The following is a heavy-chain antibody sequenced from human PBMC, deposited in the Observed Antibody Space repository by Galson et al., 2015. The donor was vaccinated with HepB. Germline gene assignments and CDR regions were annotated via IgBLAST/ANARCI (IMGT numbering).Heavy chain of an antibody. CDR2: IIPIFGTA. Sequence: SVKVSCKASGGTFSSYAISWVRQAPGQGLEWMGGIIPIFGTANYAQKFQGRVTITADESTSTAYMELSSLRSEDTAVYYCASYYDSSGYFDYWGQGALVTVSS. CDR1: GGTFSSYA. V-gene: IGHV1-69*13. D-gene: IGHD3-22*01. J-gene: IGHJ4*02. CDR3: ASYYDSSGYFDY.